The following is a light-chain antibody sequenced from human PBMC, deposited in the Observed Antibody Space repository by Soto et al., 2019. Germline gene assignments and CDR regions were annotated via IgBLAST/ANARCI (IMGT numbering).Light chain of an antibody. CDR2: GAS. J-gene: IGKJ5*01. CDR3: QQRSNWPLIT. CDR1: QSVTNY. V-gene: IGKV3-11*01. Sequence: EIVLTHSPGTLSLSPWERATLSCRASQSVTNYQLAWFRQKPGQAPRLLIWGASNRATGIPARFSGSGSGTDFTLTISSLEPEDFAVYYCQQRSNWPLITFGQGTRLEIK.